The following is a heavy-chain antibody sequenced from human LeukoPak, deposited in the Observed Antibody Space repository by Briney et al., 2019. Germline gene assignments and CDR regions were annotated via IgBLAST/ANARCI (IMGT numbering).Heavy chain of an antibody. CDR2: ISYDGSNK. J-gene: IGHJ4*02. CDR1: GFTFSSYA. CDR3: AKGGGYYYYYFDS. V-gene: IGHV3-30-3*01. D-gene: IGHD3-22*01. Sequence: GRSLRLSCAASGFTFSSYAMHWVRQAPGKGLEWVAVISYDGSNKYYADSVKGRFTISRDNSKNTLFLQMDSLRAEDTAVYYCAKGGGYYYYYFDSWGQGTLVTVSS.